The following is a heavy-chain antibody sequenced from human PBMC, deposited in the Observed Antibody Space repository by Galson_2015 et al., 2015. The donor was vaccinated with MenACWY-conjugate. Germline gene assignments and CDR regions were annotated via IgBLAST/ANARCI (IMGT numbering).Heavy chain of an antibody. J-gene: IGHJ4*02. V-gene: IGHV1-69*13. CDR1: GGTFSSYA. Sequence: SVKVSCKASGGTFSSYAISWVRQAPGQGLEWMGGIIPIFGTANYAQKFQGRVTITADESTSTAYMELSSLRSEDTAVYYCASGRELLANFDYWGRGTLVTVSS. CDR3: ASGRELLANFDY. D-gene: IGHD1-26*01. CDR2: IIPIFGTA.